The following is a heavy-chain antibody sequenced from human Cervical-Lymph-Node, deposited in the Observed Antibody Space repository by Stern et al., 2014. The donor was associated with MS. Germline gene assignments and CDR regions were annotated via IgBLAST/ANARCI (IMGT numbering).Heavy chain of an antibody. CDR2: IYHNRST. J-gene: IGHJ4*02. D-gene: IGHD2-8*02. CDR3: ARVGAETGDFDY. V-gene: IGHV4-4*02. CDR1: GTSVSSSDW. Sequence: VQLVESGPGLVKPSGTLSLTCAVSGTSVSSSDWWNWVRQPPGKGLEWIGEIYHNRSTNYNPSLKSRVTISVDKSKNQFSLRLNSVTAADTAVYYCARVGAETGDFDYWGQGTLVTVSS.